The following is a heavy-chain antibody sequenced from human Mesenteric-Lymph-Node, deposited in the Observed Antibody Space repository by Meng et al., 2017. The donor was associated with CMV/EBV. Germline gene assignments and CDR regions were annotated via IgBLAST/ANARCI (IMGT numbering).Heavy chain of an antibody. CDR3: AKGSLSSWYSFDC. J-gene: IGHJ4*02. D-gene: IGHD6-13*01. Sequence: GESLKISCAASGFSVSTNYMTWVRQAPGKGLEWVSFIRGDDSTSYTDSVQGRFTISRDSSKNTVYLQMNSLRAEDTAVYYCAKGSLSSWYSFDCWGQGTLVTVSS. CDR1: GFSVSTNY. V-gene: IGHV3-53*01. CDR2: IRGDDST.